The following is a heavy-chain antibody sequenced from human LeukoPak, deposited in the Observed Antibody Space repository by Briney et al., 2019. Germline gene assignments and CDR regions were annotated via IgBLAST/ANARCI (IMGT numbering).Heavy chain of an antibody. V-gene: IGHV1-2*02. CDR2: INPNSGGT. Sequence: RASVKVSFKASGYTFTGYYVHWVRQAPGQGLEWMGWINPNSGGTNSAQKFQGGVTMTRDTSITTAYMELSRLRSDDTAVYYCARDQGQLANYYYYGMDVWGQGTTVTVSS. CDR3: ARDQGQLANYYYYGMDV. D-gene: IGHD6-13*01. CDR1: GYTFTGYY. J-gene: IGHJ6*02.